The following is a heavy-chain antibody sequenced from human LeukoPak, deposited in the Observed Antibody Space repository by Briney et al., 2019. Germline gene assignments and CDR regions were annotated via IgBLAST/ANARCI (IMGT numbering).Heavy chain of an antibody. CDR2: INSDGSST. J-gene: IGHJ6*02. CDR3: ARATSPGFWSGYPQRNYGMDV. CDR1: GFTFSSYW. Sequence: PGGSLRLSCAASGFTFSSYWMPWVRQAPGKGLVWVSRINSDGSSTSYADSVKGRFTISRDNAKNTLYLQMNSLRAEDTAVYYCARATSPGFWSGYPQRNYGMDVWGQGTTVTVSS. V-gene: IGHV3-74*01. D-gene: IGHD3-3*01.